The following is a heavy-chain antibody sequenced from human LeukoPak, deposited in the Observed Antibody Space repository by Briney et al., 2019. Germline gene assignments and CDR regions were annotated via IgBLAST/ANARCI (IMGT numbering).Heavy chain of an antibody. Sequence: ASVKVSCKASGYTFTSYDINWVRQAPGQGLEWMGWISAYNGNTNYAQKLQGRVTMTTDTSTSTAYMELRSLRSDDTAVYYCARKSHYDRRRGYDYWGQGTLVTVSS. J-gene: IGHJ4*02. V-gene: IGHV1-18*01. CDR2: ISAYNGNT. CDR1: GYTFTSYD. CDR3: ARKSHYDRRRGYDY. D-gene: IGHD3-22*01.